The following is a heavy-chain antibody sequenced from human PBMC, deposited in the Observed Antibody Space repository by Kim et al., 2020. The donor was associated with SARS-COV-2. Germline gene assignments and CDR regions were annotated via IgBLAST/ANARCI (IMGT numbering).Heavy chain of an antibody. CDR1: GLSFVDSA. CDR3: ARGNYDESVWLSVYYNGMDV. D-gene: IGHD3-3*01. V-gene: IGHV3-30-3*01. J-gene: IGHJ6*02. CDR2: ISYDGRNK. Sequence: GGSLRLSCVGSGLSFVDSAMNWVRQAPGKGLEWVAVISYDGRNKEYAESVKGRFSISRDNSKSTLSLQMNSLRVEDTAVYYCARGNYDESVWLSVYYNGMDVWGQGTTVTVSS.